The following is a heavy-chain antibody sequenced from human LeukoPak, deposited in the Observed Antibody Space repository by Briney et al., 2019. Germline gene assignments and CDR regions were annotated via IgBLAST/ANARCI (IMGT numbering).Heavy chain of an antibody. CDR3: TKGGGISANPLDP. V-gene: IGHV3-30*18. D-gene: IGHD4-23*01. CDR1: GFSLCTSG. J-gene: IGHJ5*02. CDR2: TTHDGMYT. Sequence: ARSLRLSCAASGFSLCTSGIHWVRQAPGKGLEWLSPTTHDGMYTNYADSVKGRFTISTDTSKNTVYLQMNSLRPEDTAVYYCTKGGGISANPLDPWGQGTLVIVSS.